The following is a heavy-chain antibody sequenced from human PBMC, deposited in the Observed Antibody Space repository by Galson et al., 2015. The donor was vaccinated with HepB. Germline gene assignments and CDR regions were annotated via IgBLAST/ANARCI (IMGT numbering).Heavy chain of an antibody. J-gene: IGHJ4*02. Sequence: SLRLSCAASGFTFSNAWLNWVRQAPGKGLEWVGRIKSKTDGGTTDYAAPVKGRFTISRDDSKNTLYLQMNSLKTEDTAVYYCTTVDYGDFHYFDYWGQGTLVTVSS. D-gene: IGHD4-17*01. CDR2: IKSKTDGGTT. CDR3: TTVDYGDFHYFDY. CDR1: GFTFSNAW. V-gene: IGHV3-15*07.